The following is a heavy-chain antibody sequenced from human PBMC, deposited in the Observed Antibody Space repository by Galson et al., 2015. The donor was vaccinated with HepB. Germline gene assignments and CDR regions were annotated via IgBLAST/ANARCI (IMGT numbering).Heavy chain of an antibody. CDR3: ARVAEYSGYDSGWFDP. D-gene: IGHD5-12*01. CDR2: ISSSSSTI. Sequence: SLRLSCAASGFTFSSYSMNWVRQAPGKGLEWVSYISSSSSTIYYADSVKGRFTISRDNAKNSLYLQMNSLRDEDTAVYYCARVAEYSGYDSGWFDPWGQGTLVTVSS. CDR1: GFTFSSYS. V-gene: IGHV3-48*02. J-gene: IGHJ5*02.